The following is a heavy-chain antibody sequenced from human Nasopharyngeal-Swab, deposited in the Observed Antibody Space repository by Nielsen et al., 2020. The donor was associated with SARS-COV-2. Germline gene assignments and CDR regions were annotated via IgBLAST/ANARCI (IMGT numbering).Heavy chain of an antibody. CDR1: GLTFSTYA. CDR2: IDAGGANT. V-gene: IGHV3-23*01. Sequence: GESLNTSCAASGLTFSTYAMTWVRQAPGKGLEWVSTIDAGGANTFYADSVKGRFTISRDNSKNTLYLQMNSLRADDTAVYYCADPPFSEYWGQGTLVAVSS. CDR3: ADPPFSEY. J-gene: IGHJ4*02.